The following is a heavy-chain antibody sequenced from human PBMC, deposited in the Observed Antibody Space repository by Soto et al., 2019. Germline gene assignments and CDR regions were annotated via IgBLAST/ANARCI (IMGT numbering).Heavy chain of an antibody. V-gene: IGHV4-31*03. D-gene: IGHD6-13*01. J-gene: IGHJ5*02. CDR2: IYYSGST. CDR1: GGSISSGGYY. Sequence: QVQLQESGPGLVKPSQTLSLTCTVSGGSISSGGYYWSWIRQHPGKGLEWIGYIYYSGSTYYNPSLKSRLTISVDTSKNHFYLKLSSVTAADTAVYYCARERQQLRWFDPWGQGTLVTVSS. CDR3: ARERQQLRWFDP.